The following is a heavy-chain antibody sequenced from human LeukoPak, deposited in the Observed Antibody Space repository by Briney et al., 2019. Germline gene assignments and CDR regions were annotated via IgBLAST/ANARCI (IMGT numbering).Heavy chain of an antibody. D-gene: IGHD3-16*01. CDR2: INHSGST. V-gene: IGHV4-34*01. J-gene: IGHJ3*02. CDR1: GGSFSGYY. Sequence: NPSETLSLTCAVYGGSFSGYYWSWIRQPPGKGLEWIGEINHSGSTNYNPSLKSRVTISVDTSKTQFSLKLSSVTAADTAVDYCARVRGAFDIWGQGTMVTVSS. CDR3: ARVRGAFDI.